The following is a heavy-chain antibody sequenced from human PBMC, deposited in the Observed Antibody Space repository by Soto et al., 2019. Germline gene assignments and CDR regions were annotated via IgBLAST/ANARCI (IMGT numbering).Heavy chain of an antibody. Sequence: EVQLVETGGGLIQPGGSLRLSCAASGFSISINYMSWVRQAPGKGLEWVSIIHSGGNTDYADSVKGRFTVSRDNSKNTVYLQMHSLRAEDTAIYYCASIAVAEGFDPWGQGTLVTVSS. CDR3: ASIAVAEGFDP. J-gene: IGHJ5*02. CDR1: GFSISINY. CDR2: IHSGGNT. D-gene: IGHD6-19*01. V-gene: IGHV3-53*02.